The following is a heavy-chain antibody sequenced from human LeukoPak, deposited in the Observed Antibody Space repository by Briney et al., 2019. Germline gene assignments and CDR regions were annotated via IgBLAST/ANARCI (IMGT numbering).Heavy chain of an antibody. CDR2: IIPILGTP. CDR1: GYTFNNYA. CDR3: ARESPGYYYMDV. Sequence: GASVKVSCKASGYTFNNYAISWLRQAPGQGLEWMGGIIPILGTPNYAQKFQGRVTMTRDTSISTAYMELSRLRSDDTAVYYCARESPGYYYMDVWGKGTTVTVSS. V-gene: IGHV1-2*02. J-gene: IGHJ6*03.